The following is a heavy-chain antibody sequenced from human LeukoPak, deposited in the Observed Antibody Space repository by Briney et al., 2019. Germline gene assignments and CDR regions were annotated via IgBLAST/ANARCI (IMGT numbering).Heavy chain of an antibody. V-gene: IGHV4-34*01. J-gene: IGHJ4*02. Sequence: SETLSLTCAVYGGSFSGYYWSWIRQPPGKGLEWIGEINHSGSTNYNPSLKSRVTISVDTSKNQFSLKLSSVTAADTAVYYCVRVTIFGVVDYWGQGTLVTVSS. CDR1: GGSFSGYY. D-gene: IGHD3-3*01. CDR3: VRVTIFGVVDY. CDR2: INHSGST.